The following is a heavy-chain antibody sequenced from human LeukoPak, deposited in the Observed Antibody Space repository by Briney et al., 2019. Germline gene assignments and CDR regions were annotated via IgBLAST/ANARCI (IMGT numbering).Heavy chain of an antibody. CDR3: AKHQSGYYTGSDY. J-gene: IGHJ4*02. Sequence: GGSLRLSCAASGFTLSSQAMSWVRQAPGKGLEWVSVISGSGGGTYYADSVKGRFTISRDNSKNTLYLQMNSLRAEDTAVYYCAKHQSGYYTGSDYWGQGALVAVSS. V-gene: IGHV3-23*01. CDR2: ISGSGGGT. CDR1: GFTLSSQA. D-gene: IGHD3-3*01.